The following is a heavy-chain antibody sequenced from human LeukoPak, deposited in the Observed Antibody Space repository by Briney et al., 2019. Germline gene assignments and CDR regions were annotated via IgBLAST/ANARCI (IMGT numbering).Heavy chain of an antibody. CDR1: GYTFTGYY. Sequence: GASVKVSCKASGYTFTGYYMHWVRQAPGQGLEWMGWINPNSGGTNYAQRFQGRVTMTRDTSISTAYMELSRLRSDDTAVYYCARDGTYYYDSSGYYPRYWGQGTLVTVSS. D-gene: IGHD3-22*01. CDR3: ARDGTYYYDSSGYYPRY. CDR2: INPNSGGT. J-gene: IGHJ4*02. V-gene: IGHV1-2*02.